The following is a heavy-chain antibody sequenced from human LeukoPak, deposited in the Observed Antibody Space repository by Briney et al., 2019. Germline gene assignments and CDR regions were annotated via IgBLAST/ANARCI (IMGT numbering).Heavy chain of an antibody. V-gene: IGHV3-23*01. CDR3: AKGSETWLVY. D-gene: IGHD5-12*01. CDR1: GITFSSYG. Sequence: GGSLRLSCAASGITFSSYGMSWVRQAPGKGLEWVSSISSTGGTTYYADSVKGRFTISRDNSKNTLYLQKNSLRAEDTAVYYCAKGSETWLVYWGQGTLVTVSS. CDR2: ISSTGGTT. J-gene: IGHJ4*02.